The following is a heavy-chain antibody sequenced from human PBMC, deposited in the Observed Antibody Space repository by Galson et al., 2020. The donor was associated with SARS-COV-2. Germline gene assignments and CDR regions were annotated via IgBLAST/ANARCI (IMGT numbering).Heavy chain of an antibody. Sequence: ETSETLSLTCTVSGDSMRSFYWSWFRQPPGRGLEWIGHVSYSGTTNYNPSLISRVTISVDTSKNQFSLKLSSVTAADTAVYYCATWRGYGYGLDYWGQGTLVTVSS. V-gene: IGHV4-59*08. CDR1: GDSMRSFY. CDR2: VSYSGTT. CDR3: ATWRGYGYGLDY. J-gene: IGHJ4*02. D-gene: IGHD5-18*01.